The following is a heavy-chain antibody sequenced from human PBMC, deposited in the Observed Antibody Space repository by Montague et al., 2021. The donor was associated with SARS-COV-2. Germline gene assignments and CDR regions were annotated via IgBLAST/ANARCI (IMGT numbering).Heavy chain of an antibody. Sequence: SLRLSCAASGFTVSSNYMSWVRQAPGKGLEWVSLIYSSGRTSYADSEKGRFTMSRDNSKNTLYLQMNSLRAEDTAVYYCARDFGESRDHWGQGTLVTVSS. D-gene: IGHD3-10*01. CDR3: ARDFGESRDH. J-gene: IGHJ4*02. CDR2: IYSSGRT. CDR1: GFTVSSNY. V-gene: IGHV3-53*01.